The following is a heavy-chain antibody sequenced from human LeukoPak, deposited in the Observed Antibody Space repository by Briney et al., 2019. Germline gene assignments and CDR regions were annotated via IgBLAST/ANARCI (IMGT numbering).Heavy chain of an antibody. CDR2: ISGSGGST. Sequence: GGSLRLSCAASGFTFSSYAMNWVRQAPGKGLEWVSSISGSGGSTYYADSVKGRFTISRDNSKNTLYLQMNSLSAEDTAVYYCAKALSHCSGGSCYSAVDYWGQGTLVTVSS. V-gene: IGHV3-23*01. J-gene: IGHJ4*02. CDR3: AKALSHCSGGSCYSAVDY. D-gene: IGHD2-15*01. CDR1: GFTFSSYA.